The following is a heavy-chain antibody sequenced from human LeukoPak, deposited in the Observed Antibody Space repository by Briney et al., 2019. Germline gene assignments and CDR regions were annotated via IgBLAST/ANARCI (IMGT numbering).Heavy chain of an antibody. Sequence: SETLSLTCAVYGGSFSGYYWSWIRQPPGKWLEWIGEINHSGSTNYNPSLKSRVTISVDTSKNQFSLKLSSVTAADTAVYYCARDRRGYSGSYYMSPGDYWGQGTLVTVSS. CDR2: INHSGST. CDR3: ARDRRGYSGSYYMSPGDY. D-gene: IGHD1-26*01. J-gene: IGHJ4*02. CDR1: GGSFSGYY. V-gene: IGHV4-34*01.